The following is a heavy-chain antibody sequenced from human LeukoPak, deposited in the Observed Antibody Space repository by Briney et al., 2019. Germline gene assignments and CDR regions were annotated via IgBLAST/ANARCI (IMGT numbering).Heavy chain of an antibody. CDR3: ASIPELPHYYYYMDV. CDR2: IYPGDSDT. J-gene: IGHJ6*03. Sequence: GESLKTSGKGSGYRFTSYWIGWVRQMPGKGLEWMGIIYPGDSDTRYSPSFQGQVTISADKSISTAYLQWSSLKASDTAMYYCASIPELPHYYYYMDVWGKGTTVTVSS. D-gene: IGHD1-7*01. V-gene: IGHV5-51*01. CDR1: GYRFTSYW.